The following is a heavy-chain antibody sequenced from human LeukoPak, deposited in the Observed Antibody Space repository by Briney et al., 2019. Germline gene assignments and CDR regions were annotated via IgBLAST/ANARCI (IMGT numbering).Heavy chain of an antibody. CDR1: GFTFSSYS. CDR3: ARDEGQLGQNYFDY. CDR2: ISSSSSYI. Sequence: PGGSLRLSCAASGFTFSSYSMNWVRQAPGKGLEWASSISSSSSYIYYADSVKGRFTISRDNAKNSLYLQMNSLRAEDTAVYYCARDEGQLGQNYFDYWGQGTLVTVSS. J-gene: IGHJ4*02. V-gene: IGHV3-21*01. D-gene: IGHD5-18*01.